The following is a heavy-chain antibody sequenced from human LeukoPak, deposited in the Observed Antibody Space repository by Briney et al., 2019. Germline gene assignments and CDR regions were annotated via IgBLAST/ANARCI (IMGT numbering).Heavy chain of an antibody. CDR2: IYYSGST. D-gene: IGHD3-10*01. J-gene: IGHJ4*02. CDR3: ASLCRARKRGIWFGESPGYFDY. Sequence: SETLSLTCTVSGGSISSYYWSWIRQPPGKGLEWIGYIYYSGSTNYNPSLKSRVTISVDTSKNQFSLKLSSVTAADTAVYYCASLCRARKRGIWFGESPGYFDYWGQGTLVTVSS. CDR1: GGSISSYY. V-gene: IGHV4-59*12.